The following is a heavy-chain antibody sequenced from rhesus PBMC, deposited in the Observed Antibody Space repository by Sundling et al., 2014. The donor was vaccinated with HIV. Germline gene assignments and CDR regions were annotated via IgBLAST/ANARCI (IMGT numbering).Heavy chain of an antibody. Sequence: QVQLQESGPGLVKPSETLSLTCAVSGNSITSGFGWSWIRQPPGKGLEWIGYIGGSSGNTNYNPSLKSRVTISKDTSKNQFSLNLSSVTGADTAVYYCAGSSEDDSDYYPPPLNSWGQGVVVTVSS. CDR1: GNSITSGFG. V-gene: IGHV4-127*01. J-gene: IGHJ6*01. D-gene: IGHD3-9*01. CDR3: AGSSEDDSDYYPPPLNS. CDR2: IGGSSGNT.